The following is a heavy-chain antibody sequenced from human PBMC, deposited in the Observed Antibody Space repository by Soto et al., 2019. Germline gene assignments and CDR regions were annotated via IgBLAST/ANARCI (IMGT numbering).Heavy chain of an antibody. J-gene: IGHJ5*02. D-gene: IGHD5-12*01. Sequence: QVQLVESGGGVVQPGRSLRLSCAASGFTFSSYGIHWVRQAPGKGLEWVAVIYYDGSNKYYADSVKGRFTISRDNSKNTLYLQMTSLRPDDTAVYYCARGHGVATTMGWFDPWGQGTLVTVSS. CDR1: GFTFSSYG. CDR2: IYYDGSNK. V-gene: IGHV3-33*01. CDR3: ARGHGVATTMGWFDP.